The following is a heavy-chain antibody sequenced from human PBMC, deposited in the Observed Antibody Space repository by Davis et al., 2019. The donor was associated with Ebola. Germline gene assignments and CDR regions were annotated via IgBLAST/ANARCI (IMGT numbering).Heavy chain of an antibody. D-gene: IGHD1-14*01. CDR3: ARHPDIASMGVY. Sequence: PSETLSLTCSVSGGSISSNYWSWIRQPPGKGLEWIGYIYYSGSTNYNPSLKSRVTISVDTSKNQFSLKLSSVTAADTAVYYCARHPDIASMGVYWGQGTLVTVSS. CDR1: GGSISSNY. V-gene: IGHV4-59*08. J-gene: IGHJ4*02. CDR2: IYYSGST.